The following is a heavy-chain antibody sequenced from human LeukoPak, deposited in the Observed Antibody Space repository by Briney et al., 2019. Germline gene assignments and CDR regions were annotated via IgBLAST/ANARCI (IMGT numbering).Heavy chain of an antibody. Sequence: SETLSLTCAVYGGSFSGYYWSWIRQPPGKGLEWIGEINHSGSTNNNPSLKSRVTISVDPSKNQFSLKLSSVTAADTAVYYCARGGGGMRIYGKNWFDPWGQGTLVTVSS. CDR2: INHSGST. J-gene: IGHJ5*02. CDR3: ARGGGGMRIYGKNWFDP. CDR1: GGSFSGYY. V-gene: IGHV4-34*01. D-gene: IGHD3-16*01.